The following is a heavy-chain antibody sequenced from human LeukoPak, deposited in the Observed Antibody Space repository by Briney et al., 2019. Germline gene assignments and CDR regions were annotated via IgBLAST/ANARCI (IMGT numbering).Heavy chain of an antibody. CDR2: IWHDGSNR. J-gene: IGHJ4*02. Sequence: GKSLRLSCAASGFTFSSYVMHWVRQAPGKGLEWVAVIWHDGSNRYYADSVKGRFTISRDNSKNTLYLQMNSLRAEDTAVYYCAREWELQQYFDYWGQGTLVTVSS. CDR1: GFTFSSYV. D-gene: IGHD1-26*01. CDR3: AREWELQQYFDY. V-gene: IGHV3-33*01.